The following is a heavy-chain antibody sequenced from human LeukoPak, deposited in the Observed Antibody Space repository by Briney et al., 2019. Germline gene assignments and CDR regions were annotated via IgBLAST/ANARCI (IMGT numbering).Heavy chain of an antibody. CDR3: ARQSEDCSGGSCYGDWFDP. Sequence: GESLKISCKGSGYSFTNYWIAWVRQMPGKGLEWVGIIYPGDSDTRYSPSFQGQVTISADKSISAAYLQWSSLKASDTAMYYCARQSEDCSGGSCYGDWFDPWGQGTLVTVSS. J-gene: IGHJ5*02. V-gene: IGHV5-51*01. CDR1: GYSFTNYW. CDR2: IYPGDSDT. D-gene: IGHD2-15*01.